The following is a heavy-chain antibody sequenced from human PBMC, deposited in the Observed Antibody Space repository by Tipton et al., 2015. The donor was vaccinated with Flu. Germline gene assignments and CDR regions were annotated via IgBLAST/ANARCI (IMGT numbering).Heavy chain of an antibody. CDR1: GFTLSRYD. CDR3: PKFPWFGEFDF. D-gene: IGHD3-10*01. Sequence: SLRLSCEASGFTLSRYDMHWVRQAPGKGLEWVAVMSSDGRKEDYADSVRGRFTISRDNSKNTMYLHISSPRPEDTAVYYCPKFPWFGEFDFWGQGTPVTVSS. CDR2: MSSDGRKE. J-gene: IGHJ5*01. V-gene: IGHV3-30*18.